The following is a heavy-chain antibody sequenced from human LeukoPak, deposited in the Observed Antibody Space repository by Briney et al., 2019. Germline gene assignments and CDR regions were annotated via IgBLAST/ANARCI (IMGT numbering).Heavy chain of an antibody. CDR2: INHSGST. CDR3: ARGGGGYYYDSSGYYYGY. Sequence: SETLSLTCAVYGGSFSGYYWSWMRQPPGEGGEWIGEINHSGSTNYNPSLKSRVTISVDTSKNQFSLKLSSVTAADTAVYYCARGGGGYYYDSSGYYYGYWGQGTLVTVSS. D-gene: IGHD3-22*01. J-gene: IGHJ4*02. V-gene: IGHV4-34*01. CDR1: GGSFSGYY.